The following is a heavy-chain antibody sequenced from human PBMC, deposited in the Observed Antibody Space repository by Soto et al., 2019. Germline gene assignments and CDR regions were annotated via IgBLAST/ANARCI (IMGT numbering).Heavy chain of an antibody. CDR1: GGSFSGYY. Sequence: SETLSLTCAVYGGSFSGYYWSWIRQPPGKGLEWIGEIIHSGSTNYNPSLKSRVTISVETSKNQFSLKLSSVTAADTAVYYCARMGRSDYWGQGTLVTVSS. J-gene: IGHJ4*02. V-gene: IGHV4-34*12. CDR3: ARMGRSDY. CDR2: IIHSGST.